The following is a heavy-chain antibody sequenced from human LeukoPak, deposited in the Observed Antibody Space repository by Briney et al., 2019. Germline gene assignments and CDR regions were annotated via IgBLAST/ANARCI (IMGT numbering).Heavy chain of an antibody. CDR1: GGSISSSSYY. J-gene: IGHJ6*03. V-gene: IGHV4-39*07. Sequence: SETLSLTCTVSGGSISSSSYYWGWIRQPPGKGLEWIGSIYYSGSTYYNPSLKSRVTISVDTSKNQFSLKLSSVTAADTAVYYCARDYGFWSGYYWSYYYYMDVWGKGTTVTVSS. D-gene: IGHD3-3*01. CDR3: ARDYGFWSGYYWSYYYYMDV. CDR2: IYYSGST.